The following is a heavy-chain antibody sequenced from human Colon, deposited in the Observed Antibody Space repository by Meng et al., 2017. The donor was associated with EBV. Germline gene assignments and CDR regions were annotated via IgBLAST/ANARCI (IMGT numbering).Heavy chain of an antibody. CDR1: GVSNPERNS. D-gene: IGHD5-18*01. V-gene: IGHV4-4*03. CDR2: IYHYGGT. J-gene: IGHJ4*02. CDR3: ARWAFIDSYGFDH. Sequence: QLKPREAGLGLVKPLWTPSLTCAVSGVSNPERNSVSWVRQPPGKGMEWSGEIYHYGGTNYNPSLKSRVTISVDKSKNQISLKLTSVTAADTAVYYCARWAFIDSYGFDHWGQGTLVTVSS.